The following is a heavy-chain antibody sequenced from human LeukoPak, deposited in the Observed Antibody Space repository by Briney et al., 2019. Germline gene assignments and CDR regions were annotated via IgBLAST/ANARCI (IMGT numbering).Heavy chain of an antibody. CDR1: GGTFNSYA. V-gene: IGHV1-69*13. D-gene: IGHD1-26*01. Sequence: SVKVSCKGSGGTFNSYAISWVRQAPGQGLEWMGGIIPIFSTANYAQKFQGRVTITADESTSTAYMELSSLRSEDTAVYYCARDRRVGATHNWFDPWGQGTLVTVSS. CDR2: IIPIFSTA. J-gene: IGHJ5*02. CDR3: ARDRRVGATHNWFDP.